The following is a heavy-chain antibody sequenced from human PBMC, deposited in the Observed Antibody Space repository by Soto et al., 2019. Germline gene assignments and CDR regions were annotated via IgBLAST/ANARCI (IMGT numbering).Heavy chain of an antibody. D-gene: IGHD5-12*01. V-gene: IGHV1-2*04. CDR3: ARVGGGYSGYDARGFDY. CDR1: GYTFTGYY. Sequence: GASVKVSCKASGYTFTGYYMHWVRQAPGQGLEWMGWINPNSGGTNYAQKFQGWVTMTRDTSTSTAYMELSRLRSDDTAVYYFARVGGGYSGYDARGFDYWGQGTLVTVSS. CDR2: INPNSGGT. J-gene: IGHJ4*02.